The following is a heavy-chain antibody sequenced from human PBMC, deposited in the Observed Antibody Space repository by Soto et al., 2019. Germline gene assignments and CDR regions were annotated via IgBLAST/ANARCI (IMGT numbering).Heavy chain of an antibody. CDR2: ISSSSSYI. CDR3: ARLGDHYYDSSGYYYPDFDY. Sequence: EVQLVESGGGLVKPGGSLRLSCAASGFTFSSYSMNWVRQAPGKGLEWVSSISSSSSYIYYADSVKGRFTISRDNAKNSLYLQMNSLRAEDTAVYYCARLGDHYYDSSGYYYPDFDYWGQGTLVTVSS. V-gene: IGHV3-21*01. CDR1: GFTFSSYS. J-gene: IGHJ4*02. D-gene: IGHD3-22*01.